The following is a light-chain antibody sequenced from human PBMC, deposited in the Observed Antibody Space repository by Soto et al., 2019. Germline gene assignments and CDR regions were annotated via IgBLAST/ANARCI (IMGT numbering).Light chain of an antibody. CDR3: QQTYSLPPDIT. CDR1: QDISNY. Sequence: DIQMTQSPSSLSASVGDRVTITCQASQDISNYLNWYQQKPGKAPILLIYAASSLQSGVPSRFSGSGSGTDFTLTISSLQPEDFATYYCQQTYSLPPDITFGQGTRLDIK. J-gene: IGKJ5*01. V-gene: IGKV1-39*01. CDR2: AAS.